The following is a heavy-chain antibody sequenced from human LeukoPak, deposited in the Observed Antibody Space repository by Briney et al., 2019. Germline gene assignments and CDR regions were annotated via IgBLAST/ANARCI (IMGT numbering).Heavy chain of an antibody. CDR1: GFTFSSYG. D-gene: IGHD1-26*01. Sequence: GGTLRLSCAASGFTFSSYGMSWVRQAPGKGLEWVSAISGSGGSTYYADSVKGRFTISRDNSKNTLYLQMNSLRAEDTAVYYCAKEMFLGKYYYYYMDVWGKGTTVTISS. CDR2: ISGSGGST. J-gene: IGHJ6*03. V-gene: IGHV3-23*01. CDR3: AKEMFLGKYYYYYMDV.